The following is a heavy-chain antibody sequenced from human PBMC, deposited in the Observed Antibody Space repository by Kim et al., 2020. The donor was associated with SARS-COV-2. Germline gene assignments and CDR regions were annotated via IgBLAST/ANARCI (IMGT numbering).Heavy chain of an antibody. CDR3: ARATDSMITFGGVIVIQGGGFDY. V-gene: IGHV4-31*03. D-gene: IGHD3-16*02. CDR2: IYYSGST. J-gene: IGHJ4*02. Sequence: SETLSLTCTVSGGSISSGGYYWSWIRQHPGKGLEWIGYIYYSGSTYYNPSLKSRVTISVDTSKNQFSLKLSSVTAADTAVYYCARATDSMITFGGVIVIQGGGFDYWGQGTLVTVSS. CDR1: GGSISSGGYY.